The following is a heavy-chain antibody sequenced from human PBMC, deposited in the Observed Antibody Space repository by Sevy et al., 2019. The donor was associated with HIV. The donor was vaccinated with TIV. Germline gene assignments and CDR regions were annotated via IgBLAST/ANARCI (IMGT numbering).Heavy chain of an antibody. J-gene: IGHJ6*03. CDR2: ISYDGSNK. CDR3: ARGGSSSSWYYYMDV. V-gene: IGHV3-30-3*01. D-gene: IGHD2-2*01. CDR1: GFTFSNYA. Sequence: GGSLRLSCAASGFTFSNYAMHWVRQAPGKGLEWVAVISYDGSNKYYAESVKGRFTISRDNSRNTLFLQMNSLRAEDKAVHYCARGGSSSSWYYYMDVWGKGTTVTVSS.